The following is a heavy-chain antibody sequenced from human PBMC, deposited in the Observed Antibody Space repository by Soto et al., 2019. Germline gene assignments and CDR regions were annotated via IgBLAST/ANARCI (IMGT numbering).Heavy chain of an antibody. CDR2: TIPIFGTA. D-gene: IGHD5-12*01. Sequence: QVQLVQSGAELKKPGSSVKVACKASGCTFSRYAISWVRQAPGQGIEWTGGTIPIFGTAYYAQKFQGSVTLKADESTSTAYMERSSLRSADTDFDSCAGPRGYSGYDTNYYYYYGLYDWGQGTTFTVSS. CDR1: GCTFSRYA. CDR3: AGPRGYSGYDTNYYYYYGLYD. V-gene: IGHV1-69*12. J-gene: IGHJ6*02.